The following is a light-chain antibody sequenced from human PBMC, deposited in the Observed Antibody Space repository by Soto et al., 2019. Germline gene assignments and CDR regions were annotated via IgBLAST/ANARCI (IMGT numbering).Light chain of an antibody. V-gene: IGLV2-11*01. J-gene: IGLJ1*01. CDR1: SSDVGNYIY. CDR3: SSYAGSNWWV. CDR2: DVS. Sequence: QSVLTQPRSVSGSPGQSVTISCTGTSSDVGNYIYVSWYQQHPGKAPKLMIYDVSKRPSGVPDRFSGSKSGNTASLTVSGLQAEDEADYYCSSYAGSNWWVFGTGTKVTVL.